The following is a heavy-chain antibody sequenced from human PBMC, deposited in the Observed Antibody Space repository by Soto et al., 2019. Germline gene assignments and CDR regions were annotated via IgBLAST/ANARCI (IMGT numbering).Heavy chain of an antibody. J-gene: IGHJ6*02. D-gene: IGHD3-3*01. CDR3: SRDGDYYGLDV. CDR1: GFTSGDYG. CDR2: TTSPAYGVTT. V-gene: IGHV3-49*04. Sequence: PGGSLRLSCSFSGFTSGDYGLTWVRQAPGKGLEWVGFTTSPAYGVTTEYAASVKGRFIISREDSKSVAYLKMNSLQTEDTAIYSCSRDGDYYGLDVWGRGTTVTVSS.